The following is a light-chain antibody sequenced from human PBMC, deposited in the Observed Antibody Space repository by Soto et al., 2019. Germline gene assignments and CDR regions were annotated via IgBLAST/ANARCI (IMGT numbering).Light chain of an antibody. V-gene: IGKV3-20*01. J-gene: IGKJ1*01. CDR3: QQYGSSPLT. Sequence: EIVLTQSPGALSLSPGERVTLSCRASQRVTNSYLAWYQQKPGQAPRLLIYGASSRATGIPDRFSGGGSGTDFTLTISTLEPEDFAVYNCQQYGSSPLTFGQGPKVEI. CDR1: QRVTNSY. CDR2: GAS.